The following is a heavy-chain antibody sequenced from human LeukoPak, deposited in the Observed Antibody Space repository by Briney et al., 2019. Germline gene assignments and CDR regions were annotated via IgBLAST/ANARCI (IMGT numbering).Heavy chain of an antibody. D-gene: IGHD2-2*01. Sequence: ASVKVSCKASGYTFTSYGISWVRQAPGQGLEWMGWISTYNGYTNYAQKLQGRVTMTTDTSTSTDYMELRSLRSDDTAVSYCARDDCSSSSCYLSYWGQGTLVTVSS. V-gene: IGHV1-18*01. CDR1: GYTFTSYG. J-gene: IGHJ4*02. CDR2: ISTYNGYT. CDR3: ARDDCSSSSCYLSY.